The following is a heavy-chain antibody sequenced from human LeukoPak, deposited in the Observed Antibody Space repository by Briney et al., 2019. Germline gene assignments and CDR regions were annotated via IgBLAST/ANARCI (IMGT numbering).Heavy chain of an antibody. CDR1: GGSFSGYY. CDR2: INHSGST. D-gene: IGHD3-22*01. Sequence: SETLSLTCAVYGGSFSGYYWSWIRQPPGKGLEWIGEINHSGSTNYNPSLKSRVTISVDTSKNQFSLKLSSVTAADTAVYYCARDHYYYDSSGYYLLYYFDYWGQGTLVTVSS. V-gene: IGHV4-34*01. CDR3: ARDHYYYDSSGYYLLYYFDY. J-gene: IGHJ4*02.